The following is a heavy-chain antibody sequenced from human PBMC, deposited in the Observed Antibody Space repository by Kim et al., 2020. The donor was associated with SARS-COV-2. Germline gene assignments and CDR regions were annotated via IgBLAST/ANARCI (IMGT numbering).Heavy chain of an antibody. CDR1: GYTFTGYY. CDR3: ARVEYSYGTSVRWGYYYGMDV. V-gene: IGHV1-2*06. D-gene: IGHD5-18*01. Sequence: ASVKVSCKASGYTFTGYYMHWVRQAPGQGLEWMGRINPNSGGTNYAQKFQGRVTMTRDTSISTAYMELSRLRSDDTAVYYCARVEYSYGTSVRWGYYYGMDVWGQGTTVTVSS. CDR2: INPNSGGT. J-gene: IGHJ6*02.